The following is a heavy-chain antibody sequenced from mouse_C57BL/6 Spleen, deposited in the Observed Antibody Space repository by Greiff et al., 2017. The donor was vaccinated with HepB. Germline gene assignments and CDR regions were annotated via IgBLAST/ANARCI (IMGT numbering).Heavy chain of an antibody. CDR2: IYPRSGNT. J-gene: IGHJ3*01. Sequence: QVQLQQSGAELARPGASVKLSCKASGYTFTSYGISWVKQRTGQGLEWIGEIYPRSGNTYYNEKFKGKATLTADKSSSKAYMELRSLTSEDSAVYFCARNYDGGFAYWGQGTLVTVSA. CDR3: ARNYDGGFAY. V-gene: IGHV1-81*01. D-gene: IGHD2-4*01. CDR1: GYTFTSYG.